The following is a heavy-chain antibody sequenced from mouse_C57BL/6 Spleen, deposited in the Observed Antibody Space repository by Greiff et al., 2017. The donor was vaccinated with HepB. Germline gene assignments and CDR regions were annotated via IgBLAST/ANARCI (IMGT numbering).Heavy chain of an antibody. CDR2: ISYDGSN. V-gene: IGHV3-6*01. CDR1: GYSITSGYY. Sequence: EVQLVESGPGLVKPSQSLSLTCSVTGYSITSGYYWNWIRQFPGNKLEWMGYISYDGSNNYNPSLKNRISITRDTSKNQFFLKLNSVTTEDTATYYWARGPIYYGNYFDYWGQGTTLTVSS. J-gene: IGHJ2*01. CDR3: ARGPIYYGNYFDY. D-gene: IGHD2-1*01.